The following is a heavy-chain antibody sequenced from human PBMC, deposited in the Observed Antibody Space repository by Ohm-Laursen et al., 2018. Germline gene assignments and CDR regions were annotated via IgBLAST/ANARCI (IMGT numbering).Heavy chain of an antibody. Sequence: SETLSLTCTVSGGSISSYYWSWIRQPPGKGLEWIGYIYYSGSTNYNPSLKSRVTISVDTSKNQFSLKLSSVTAADTAVYFCARYGGGGYYGMDVWGQGTTVTVSS. J-gene: IGHJ6*02. CDR2: IYYSGST. D-gene: IGHD3-16*01. CDR1: GGSISSYY. V-gene: IGHV4-59*01. CDR3: ARYGGGGYYGMDV.